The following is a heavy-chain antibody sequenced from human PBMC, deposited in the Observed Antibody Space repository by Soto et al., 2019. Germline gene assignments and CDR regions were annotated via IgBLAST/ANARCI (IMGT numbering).Heavy chain of an antibody. CDR3: ARESGDNWDYEAY. CDR1: GGSISSYH. D-gene: IGHD1-7*01. Sequence: SETLSLTCTVSGGSISSYHWSWIRQSAGKGLEWIGRIYASGNTHYNPSLKSRVTVSIDTSKNQFFLTVNSVTAADSAVYYCARESGDNWDYEAYWGQGTPVTVSS. CDR2: IYASGNT. V-gene: IGHV4-4*07. J-gene: IGHJ4*02.